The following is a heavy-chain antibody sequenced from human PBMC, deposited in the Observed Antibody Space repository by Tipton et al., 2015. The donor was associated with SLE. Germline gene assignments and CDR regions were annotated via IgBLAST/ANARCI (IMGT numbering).Heavy chain of an antibody. CDR1: GGSMSYHY. CDR2: IYYTGNT. CDR3: ARTGLCTTTTCNEGAFDV. Sequence: LRLSCSVSGGSMSYHYWSWIRQPPGKGLEWIGYIYYTGNTNYNPSLKSRVTMSVDTSKSQFSLKLTFVSAADTAIYYCARTGLCTTTTCNEGAFDVWGQGSMVTVSS. D-gene: IGHD2-2*01. J-gene: IGHJ3*01. V-gene: IGHV4-59*11.